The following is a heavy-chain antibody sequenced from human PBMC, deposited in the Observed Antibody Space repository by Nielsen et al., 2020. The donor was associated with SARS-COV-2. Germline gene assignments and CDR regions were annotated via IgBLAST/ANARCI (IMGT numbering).Heavy chain of an antibody. V-gene: IGHV3-23*01. Sequence: GESLKISCTVSGFTFGTYTISWVRQPPGKGLQWVAGILGSGAATFYADSVKGRFTVSRDSSMNTVYLEMSRLRSEDTALYFCAKDRIPDGLWEIDYWGQGTRVTVSS. CDR1: GFTFGTYT. J-gene: IGHJ4*02. CDR3: AKDRIPDGLWEIDY. D-gene: IGHD1-14*01. CDR2: ILGSGAAT.